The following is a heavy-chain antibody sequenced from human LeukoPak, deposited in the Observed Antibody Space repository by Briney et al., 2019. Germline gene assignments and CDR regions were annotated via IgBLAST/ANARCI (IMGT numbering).Heavy chain of an antibody. CDR3: AKRSRGNNGGLDY. V-gene: IGHV3-23*01. Sequence: PGGSLRLSCAASGLTFGSYTMSWVRQAPGKGLEWVSTLSGSGSSTYYADSVKGRFTISRDNSKNTLYLQMNSLRAEDTAVYYCAKRSRGNNGGLDYWGQGTLVTVSS. CDR1: GLTFGSYT. J-gene: IGHJ4*02. D-gene: IGHD2-15*01. CDR2: LSGSGSST.